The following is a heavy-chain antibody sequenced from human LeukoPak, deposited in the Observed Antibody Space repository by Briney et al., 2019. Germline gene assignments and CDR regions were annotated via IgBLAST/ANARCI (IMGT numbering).Heavy chain of an antibody. V-gene: IGHV3-11*04. J-gene: IGHJ4*02. D-gene: IGHD3-22*01. CDR1: GFSFSDYY. Sequence: GGSLRLSCAASGFSFSDYYMSWMRQAPGRGLEWVSYISSRDNTIHYADSVKGRFTISRDNAKNPLYLQMNSLKAEDTAVYYCARAATIIVIPTVDYWGQGTLVTVSS. CDR3: ARAATIIVIPTVDY. CDR2: ISSRDNTI.